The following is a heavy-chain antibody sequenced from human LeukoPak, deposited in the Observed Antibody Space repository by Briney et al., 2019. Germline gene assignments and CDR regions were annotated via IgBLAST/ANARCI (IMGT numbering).Heavy chain of an antibody. V-gene: IGHV4-34*01. CDR3: ARELTSSSSIDY. Sequence: SETLSLTCAVYGGSFRGYYWSWIRQPPGKGLEWIGEINHSGSTNYNPSLKSRVTISVDTSKNQFSLKLSSVTAADTAVYYCARELTSSSSIDYWGQGTLVTVSS. CDR2: INHSGST. CDR1: GGSFRGYY. J-gene: IGHJ4*02. D-gene: IGHD6-6*01.